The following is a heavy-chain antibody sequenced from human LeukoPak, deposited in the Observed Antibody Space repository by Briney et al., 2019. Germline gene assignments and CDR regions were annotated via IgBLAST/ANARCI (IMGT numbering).Heavy chain of an antibody. D-gene: IGHD3-22*01. J-gene: IGHJ4*02. CDR2: ISAYNGDT. V-gene: IGHV1-18*01. Sequence: GASVKVSCKASGYTFTSYGISWVRQAPGQGLEWMGWISAYNGDTNYAQKLQGRVTMTTDTSTSTAYMELRSLRSDDTAVYYCARGGSYYYDSSGYSSPDYWGQGTLVTVSS. CDR3: ARGGSYYYDSSGYSSPDY. CDR1: GYTFTSYG.